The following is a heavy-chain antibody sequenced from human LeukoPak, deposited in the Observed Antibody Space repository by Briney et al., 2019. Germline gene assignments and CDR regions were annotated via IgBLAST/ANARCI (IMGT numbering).Heavy chain of an antibody. J-gene: IGHJ4*02. D-gene: IGHD3-10*01. CDR1: GGSISSYY. CDR2: IYYSGST. Sequence: PSETLSLTCTVSGGSISSYYWSWIRQPPGKGLEWIGYIYYSGSTNYNPSLKSRVTISVDTSKNQFSLKLSSVTAADTAVYYCARGRIWFGNLYYFDYWGQGTLVTVSS. CDR3: ARGRIWFGNLYYFDY. V-gene: IGHV4-59*01.